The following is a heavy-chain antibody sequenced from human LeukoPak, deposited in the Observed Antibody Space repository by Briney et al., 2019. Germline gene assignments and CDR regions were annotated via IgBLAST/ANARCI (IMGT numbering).Heavy chain of an antibody. D-gene: IGHD6-19*01. CDR3: ARDLIAVTGTGFWFDP. CDR1: GFTFSTYA. J-gene: IGHJ5*02. Sequence: GGSLRLSCGASGFTFSTYAIHWVRQAPGKGLEWVAVISDDGSTEYYADSVKGRFTISRDNSKNMLYLQMNSLRAEDAAVYYCARDLIAVTGTGFWFDPRGQGTLVTVSS. V-gene: IGHV3-30-3*01. CDR2: ISDDGSTE.